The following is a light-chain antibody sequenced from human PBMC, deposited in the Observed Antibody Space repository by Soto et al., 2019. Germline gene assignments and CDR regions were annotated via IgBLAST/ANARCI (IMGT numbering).Light chain of an antibody. CDR1: QSVSSN. CDR3: QQYNNWPRT. Sequence: EIVMTQSPATLSVSPGERATLSCRASQSVSSNLAWYQQIPGQAPRLLIYGASTRATGIPARFSGSGSGTEFTLTISSLQSEDFAVYYCQQYNNWPRTFGLGTKV. CDR2: GAS. V-gene: IGKV3-15*01. J-gene: IGKJ1*01.